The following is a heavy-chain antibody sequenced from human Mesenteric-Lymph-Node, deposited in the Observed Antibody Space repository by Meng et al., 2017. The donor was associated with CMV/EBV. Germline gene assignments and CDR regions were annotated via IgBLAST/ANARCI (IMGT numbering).Heavy chain of an antibody. J-gene: IGHJ4*02. D-gene: IGHD2-2*02. CDR2: MSSDGSTT. CDR1: GFTFGSYR. Sequence: GESLKISCAASGFTFGSYRMHWVRQAPGKGLVWVSHMSSDGSTTNYAGSVKGRFTISRDNAKNSLYLQMNSLRAEDTAVYYCARDRGGIVVVPAAIRYWGQGTLVTVSS. V-gene: IGHV3-74*01. CDR3: ARDRGGIVVVPAAIRY.